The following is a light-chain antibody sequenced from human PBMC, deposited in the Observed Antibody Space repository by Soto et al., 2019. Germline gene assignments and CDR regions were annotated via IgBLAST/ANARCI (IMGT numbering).Light chain of an antibody. Sequence: DIQMTQSPSTLSASVGDRVNITCRASQSISNWLAWYQQKPGKAPKLLIYKASNLESGVPSRFSGSGSGTEFTLTISSLQPDDFATYYCQQYNGTFGQGTKVDIK. CDR2: KAS. CDR1: QSISNW. V-gene: IGKV1-5*03. J-gene: IGKJ1*01. CDR3: QQYNGT.